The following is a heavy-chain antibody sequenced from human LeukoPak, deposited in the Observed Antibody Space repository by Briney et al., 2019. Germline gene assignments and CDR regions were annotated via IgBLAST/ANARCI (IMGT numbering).Heavy chain of an antibody. V-gene: IGHV3-13*01. D-gene: IGHD4-23*01. CDR1: GFTFSRFD. CDR2: INSAGDT. J-gene: IGHJ4*02. CDR3: ARGGGGNPDFDC. Sequence: GGSLRLSCAASGFTFSRFDMHWVRQTTGKGLEWVSAINSAGDTYYSGSVKGRLTISREDARNSLYLHMNSLRAEDTAVYYCARGGGGNPDFDCWGQGTLVSVSS.